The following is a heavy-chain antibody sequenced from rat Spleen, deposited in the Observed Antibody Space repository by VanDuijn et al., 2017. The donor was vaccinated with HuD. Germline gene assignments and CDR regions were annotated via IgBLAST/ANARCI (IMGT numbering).Heavy chain of an antibody. Sequence: EVKLVESGGGLVQPGRSLKLSCAASGFNFNDYWMGWVRQAPGKGLEWVASISTSGGDTYYRDSVKGRFTISRDNAKSTLYLQMDSLRSEDTATYYCATQLDYFDYWGQGVMVTVSS. V-gene: IGHV5-25*01. CDR2: ISTSGGDT. CDR1: GFNFNDYW. J-gene: IGHJ2*01. CDR3: ATQLDYFDY.